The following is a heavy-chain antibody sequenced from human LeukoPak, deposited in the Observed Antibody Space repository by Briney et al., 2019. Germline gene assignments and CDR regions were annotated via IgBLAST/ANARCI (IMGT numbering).Heavy chain of an antibody. CDR2: VYHSGSA. CDR1: GYSISRGSY. D-gene: IGHD5-24*01. Sequence: PSETLSLTCAVSGYSISRGSYWGWIRQPPGKGLEWIGSVYHSGSAYYNPSLKNRVTISVDTSKNQFSLKLTSVTAADTAVYYCAVGLHSGQFAFDIWGQGTMVTVSS. V-gene: IGHV4-38-2*01. J-gene: IGHJ3*02. CDR3: AVGLHSGQFAFDI.